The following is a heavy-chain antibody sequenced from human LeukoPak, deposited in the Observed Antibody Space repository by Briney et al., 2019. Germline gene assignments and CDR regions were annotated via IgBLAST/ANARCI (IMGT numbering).Heavy chain of an antibody. V-gene: IGHV1-69*05. D-gene: IGHD1-26*01. Sequence: ASVKVSCKASGGTFSSYAISWVRQAPGQGLEWMGGIIPIFGTANYAQKFQGRVTMTTDTSTSTAYMELRSLRSDDTAVYYCARERGAFDIWGQGTMVTVSS. J-gene: IGHJ3*02. CDR3: ARERGAFDI. CDR1: GGTFSSYA. CDR2: IIPIFGTA.